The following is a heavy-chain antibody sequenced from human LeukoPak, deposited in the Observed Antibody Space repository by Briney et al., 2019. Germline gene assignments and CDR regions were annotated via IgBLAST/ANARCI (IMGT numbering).Heavy chain of an antibody. Sequence: PGGSLRLSCAASGFTFSSYAMSWVRQAPGKGLEWVSAISGSGGSTYYADSVKGRFTISRDNSKNTLYLQMNSLRAEGTAVYYCAKDLLPSPGMIVVGWGDAFDIWGQGTMVTVSS. CDR3: AKDLLPSPGMIVVGWGDAFDI. J-gene: IGHJ3*02. D-gene: IGHD3-22*01. CDR1: GFTFSSYA. V-gene: IGHV3-23*01. CDR2: ISGSGGST.